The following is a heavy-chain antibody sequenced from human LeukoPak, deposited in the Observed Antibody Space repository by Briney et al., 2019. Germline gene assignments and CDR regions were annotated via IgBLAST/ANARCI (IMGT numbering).Heavy chain of an antibody. D-gene: IGHD3-9*01. CDR2: IYSGGST. CDR3: ARRAYDILTGRED. Sequence: GGSLRLSCAASWFTVSSNYVSWVRQAPGKGLEWVSVIYSGGSTYYADSVKGRFTISRDNSKNTLYLQMNSLRAEDTAVYYCARRAYDILTGREDWGQGTLVTVSS. CDR1: WFTVSSNY. V-gene: IGHV3-53*01. J-gene: IGHJ4*02.